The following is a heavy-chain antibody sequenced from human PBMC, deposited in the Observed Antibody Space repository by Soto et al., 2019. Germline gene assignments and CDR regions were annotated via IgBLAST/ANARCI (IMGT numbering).Heavy chain of an antibody. D-gene: IGHD5-12*01. V-gene: IGHV1-2*02. J-gene: IGHJ4*02. CDR3: ARGLLLRGELDGYNCDY. Sequence: GASVKVSCKASGYTFTGYYMHWVRQAPGQGLEWMGWINPNSGGTNYAQKFQGRVTMTRDTSISTAYMELSRLRSDDTAVYYCARGLLLRGELDGYNCDYWGQGTLVTVSS. CDR2: INPNSGGT. CDR1: GYTFTGYY.